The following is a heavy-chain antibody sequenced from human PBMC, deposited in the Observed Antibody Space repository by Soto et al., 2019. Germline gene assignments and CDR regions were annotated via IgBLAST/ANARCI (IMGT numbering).Heavy chain of an antibody. V-gene: IGHV3-73*01. CDR2: IRSKANSYAT. Sequence: EVQLVESGGGLVQPGGSLKLSCAASGFTFSGSAMHWVRQASGKGLEWVGRIRSKANSYATAYAASVKGRFTISRDVSKNTAYLQMNSLKTEDTAVYYCTSTVAGTVDYWGQGTLVTVSS. J-gene: IGHJ4*02. D-gene: IGHD6-19*01. CDR1: GFTFSGSA. CDR3: TSTVAGTVDY.